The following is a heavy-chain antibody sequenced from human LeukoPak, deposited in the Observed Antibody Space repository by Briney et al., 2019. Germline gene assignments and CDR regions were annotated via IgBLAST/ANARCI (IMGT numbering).Heavy chain of an antibody. Sequence: GGSLRLSCAASGFTCSSYWMHWVRQGPGKGLVWVSRINSDGSSTSYADSVKGRFTISRDNAKNTLYLQMNSLRAEDTAVYYCARVYAVGVSRGHFDYWGQGTLVTVSS. CDR3: ARVYAVGVSRGHFDY. J-gene: IGHJ4*02. D-gene: IGHD3-16*01. CDR1: GFTCSSYW. V-gene: IGHV3-74*01. CDR2: INSDGSST.